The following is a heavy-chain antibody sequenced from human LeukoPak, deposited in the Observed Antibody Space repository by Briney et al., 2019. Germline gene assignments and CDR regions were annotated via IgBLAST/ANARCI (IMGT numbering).Heavy chain of an antibody. Sequence: AGGSLRLSCAASGFSFSNYEFTWFPQAPGKGLEWVAYITNRGNSIFYADSVKGRFTISRDNVKNSVFLQMSSLRAEDTAVYYCARDRYDSRGCAFDYWGQGTQVTVSS. J-gene: IGHJ4*02. CDR3: ARDRYDSRGCAFDY. CDR1: GFSFSNYE. D-gene: IGHD3-22*01. CDR2: ITNRGNSI. V-gene: IGHV3-48*03.